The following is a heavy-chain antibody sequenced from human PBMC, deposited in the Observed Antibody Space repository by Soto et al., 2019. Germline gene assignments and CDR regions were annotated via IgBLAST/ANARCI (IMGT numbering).Heavy chain of an antibody. D-gene: IGHD3-10*01. CDR2: ISGNGGRT. CDR3: ARAASYGLVRPLYLVF. CDR1: GFTYSKHA. J-gene: IGHJ4*02. Sequence: PGGSLRLSCAASGFTYSKHAMTWVRQAPGKGLEWVATISGNGGRTYYADSVKGRFIISRDNSRNLVHLQMNSLRVGDTALYLCARAASYGLVRPLYLVFWGQGAQLTVSS. V-gene: IGHV3-23*01.